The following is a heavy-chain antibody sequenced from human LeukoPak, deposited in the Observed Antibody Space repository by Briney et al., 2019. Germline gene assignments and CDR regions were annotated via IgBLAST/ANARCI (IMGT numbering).Heavy chain of an antibody. J-gene: IGHJ5*02. CDR2: INTNSGGT. Sequence: ASVKVSCKASGYTFTGYYMHWVRQAPGQGLEWMGWINTNSGGTNYAQKFQGRVTMTRDTSISTAYMELSSLTSEDTAVYYCARDGSGSYYDRGWFDPWGQGTLVTVSS. D-gene: IGHD3-10*01. V-gene: IGHV1-2*02. CDR1: GYTFTGYY. CDR3: ARDGSGSYYDRGWFDP.